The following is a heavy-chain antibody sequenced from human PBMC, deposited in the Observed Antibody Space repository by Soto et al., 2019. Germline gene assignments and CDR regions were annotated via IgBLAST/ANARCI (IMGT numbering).Heavy chain of an antibody. Sequence: ASVKVSCKASRHMFTTYDINWVRQATGQGLEWMRWMNPRSGNTGYAQKFIGRVTMTRNTSITTVYMELSRLRYEDTAVYYCAGTLMTRLDSWGQGILVTVS. J-gene: IGHJ4*02. CDR2: MNPRSGNT. CDR1: RHMFTTYD. V-gene: IGHV1-8*01. CDR3: AGTLMTRLDS. D-gene: IGHD2-21*02.